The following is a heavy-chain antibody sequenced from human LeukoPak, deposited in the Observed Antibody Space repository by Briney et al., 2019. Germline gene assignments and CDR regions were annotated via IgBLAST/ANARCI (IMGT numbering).Heavy chain of an antibody. CDR2: IFYSGNT. V-gene: IGHV4-59*01. J-gene: IGHJ5*02. D-gene: IGHD3-22*01. CDR1: GVSISSYY. CDR3: ARVGPGYYDMLFDP. Sequence: PSETLSLTCSVSGVSISSYYWSWIRQPPGKGLELSGYIFYSGNTKYNPSLESRVAISGETSKNQVSLRLSSVTPADTAVYFCARVGPGYYDMLFDPWGQGTLLTVSS.